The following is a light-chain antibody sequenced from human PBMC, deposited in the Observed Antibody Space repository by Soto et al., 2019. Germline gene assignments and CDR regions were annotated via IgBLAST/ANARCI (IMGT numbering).Light chain of an antibody. CDR3: QQYGSSPRT. V-gene: IGKV3-20*01. CDR1: QIFSNNY. J-gene: IGKJ1*01. Sequence: DIVLTQSPGTLSLSPGERATLSCWASQIFSNNYLAWCQHKPGQAPRLLIYGASSRAAGIPDRFSGGGSGTDFTLTISRLEPEDFAVYYCQQYGSSPRTFGQGTKVDIK. CDR2: GAS.